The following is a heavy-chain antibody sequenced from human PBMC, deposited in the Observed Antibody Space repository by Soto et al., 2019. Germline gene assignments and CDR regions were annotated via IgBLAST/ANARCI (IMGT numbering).Heavy chain of an antibody. D-gene: IGHD5-12*01. V-gene: IGHV1-3*01. J-gene: IGHJ4*02. Sequence: GASVKVSCKASGYTFTSYAMHWVRQAPGQRLEWMGWINAGNGNTKYSQKFQGRVTITRDTSASTAYMELSSLRSEDTAVYYCATGRRRLRHFVSTIVRAGPYFDYWGQGSLVTVSS. CDR2: INAGNGNT. CDR1: GYTFTSYA. CDR3: ATGRRRLRHFVSTIVRAGPYFDY.